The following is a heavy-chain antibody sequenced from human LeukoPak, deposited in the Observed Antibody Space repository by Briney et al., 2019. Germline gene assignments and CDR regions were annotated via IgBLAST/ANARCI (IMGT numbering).Heavy chain of an antibody. V-gene: IGHV1-18*01. CDR2: IGGYTGHT. CDR3: ARDGSCSGGSCAMDGWFDP. CDR1: GYSFTSYG. J-gene: IGHJ5*02. D-gene: IGHD2-15*01. Sequence: GASVKVSCKTSGYSFTSYGATWVRQAPGQGLEWMGWIGGYTGHTNYVQKFQGRVTMTTDTSTSTAYTELRSLTSDDTAVYYCARDGSCSGGSCAMDGWFDPWGQGTLVTVSS.